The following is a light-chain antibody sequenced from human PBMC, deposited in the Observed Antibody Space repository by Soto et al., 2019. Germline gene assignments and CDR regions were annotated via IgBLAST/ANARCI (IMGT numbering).Light chain of an antibody. CDR3: TSYAGSNIPVV. CDR1: SSDVGGYNF. J-gene: IGLJ2*01. V-gene: IGLV2-8*01. Sequence: QSALTQPPSASGSPGQSVTISCTGTSSDVGGYNFVSWYQQHPGKAPKHMIYEVSKRPSGVPDRFSGSKSGNTASLTVSGLQADDEADYYCTSYAGSNIPVVFGGGTKVTVL. CDR2: EVS.